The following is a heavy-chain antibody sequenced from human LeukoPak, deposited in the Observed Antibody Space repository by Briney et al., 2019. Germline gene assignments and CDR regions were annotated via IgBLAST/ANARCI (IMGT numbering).Heavy chain of an antibody. CDR1: GFTFSSYA. CDR3: ARDGYSGSYYRLYYFFMDV. D-gene: IGHD1-26*01. J-gene: IGHJ6*03. V-gene: IGHV3-23*01. CDR2: ISGSGDNM. Sequence: GGSLRPSCAASGFTFSSYAMSWVRQAPGKGLEWVSSISGSGDNMDYADSVKGRFTISRVNSENTLDLQMNSLRGEDTAVYYCARDGYSGSYYRLYYFFMDVWGKGTTVTVSS.